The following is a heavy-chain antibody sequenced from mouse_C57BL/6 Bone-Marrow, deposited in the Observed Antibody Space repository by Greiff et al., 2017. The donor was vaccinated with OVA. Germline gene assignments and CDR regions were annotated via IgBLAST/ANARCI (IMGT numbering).Heavy chain of an antibody. V-gene: IGHV14-4*01. CDR2: IDPENGDT. D-gene: IGHD2-1*01. Sequence: EVQLMESGAELVRPGASVKLSCTASGFNIKDDYMHWVKQRPEQGLEWIGWIDPENGDTEYASKFQGKATITADTSSNTAYLQLSSLTSEDTAVYYCTLYGNYVFDYWGQGTTLTVSS. CDR1: GFNIKDDY. J-gene: IGHJ2*01. CDR3: TLYGNYVFDY.